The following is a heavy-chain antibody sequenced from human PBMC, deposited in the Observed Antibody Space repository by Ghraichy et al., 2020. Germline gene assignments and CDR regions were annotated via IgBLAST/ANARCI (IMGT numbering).Heavy chain of an antibody. CDR1: GGSISSSSYY. D-gene: IGHD3-10*01. CDR2: IYYSGST. CDR3: TRLWFREIDAFDI. V-gene: IGHV4-39*01. J-gene: IGHJ3*02. Sequence: SETLSLTCTVSGGSISSSSYYWGWIRQPPGKGLEWIGSIYYSGSTYYNPSLKSRVTISVDTSKNQFSLKLSSVTAADTAVYYCTRLWFREIDAFDIWGQGTMVTVSS.